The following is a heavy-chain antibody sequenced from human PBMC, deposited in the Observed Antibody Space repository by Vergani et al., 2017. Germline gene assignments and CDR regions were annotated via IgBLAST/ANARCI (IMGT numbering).Heavy chain of an antibody. CDR2: IRFDNGET. D-gene: IGHD6-19*01. CDR1: GYTFTRYA. CDR3: ARNLHASGWYQLGFYFNY. J-gene: IGHJ4*02. Sequence: QVLLVQSGAEVKTPGASVKVSCKVSGYTFTRYALSWVRQAPGQGLEWMGWIRFDNGETKYAQKFQGRVTMTTNTSTGTVYMDLRNLTSDETALYYCARNLHASGWYQLGFYFNYWGKGARVTVS. V-gene: IGHV1-18*01.